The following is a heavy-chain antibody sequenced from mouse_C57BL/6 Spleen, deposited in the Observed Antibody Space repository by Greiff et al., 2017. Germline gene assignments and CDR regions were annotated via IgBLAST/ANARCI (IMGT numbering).Heavy chain of an antibody. V-gene: IGHV1-72*01. CDR3: ARSTLSTMNGGGLDY. Sequence: QVQLQQPGAELVKPGASVKLSCKASGYTFTSYWMHWVKQRPGRGLEWIGRIDPNSGGTKYNEKFKGKATLTVDKPSSTAYMQLSSLTSEDSAVYYCARSTLSTMNGGGLDYWGQGTTLTVSS. D-gene: IGHD2-4*01. CDR1: GYTFTSYW. J-gene: IGHJ2*01. CDR2: IDPNSGGT.